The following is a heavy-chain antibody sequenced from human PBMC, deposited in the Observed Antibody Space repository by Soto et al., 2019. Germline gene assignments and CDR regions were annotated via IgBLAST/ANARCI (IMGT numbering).Heavy chain of an antibody. CDR2: IVVGSGNT. Sequence: QMQLVQSGPEVKKPGTSVKVSCQASGFTFTTSAVQWVRQARGQRLEWIGGIVVGSGNTNYAQKFQERVTITRDMSTSTAYKELSSLRTEDTAVYYWAAEGGSYYFDYWGQGTLVTVSS. CDR1: GFTFTTSA. D-gene: IGHD1-26*01. V-gene: IGHV1-58*01. CDR3: AAEGGSYYFDY. J-gene: IGHJ4*02.